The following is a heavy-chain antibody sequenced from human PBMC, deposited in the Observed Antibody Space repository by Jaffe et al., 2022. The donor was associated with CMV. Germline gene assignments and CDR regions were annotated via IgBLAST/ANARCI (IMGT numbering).Heavy chain of an antibody. V-gene: IGHV1-3*01. CDR3: ARDIVVVTATPYYYYMDV. J-gene: IGHJ6*03. Sequence: QVQLVQSGAEVKKPGASVKVSCKASGYTFTSYAMHWVRQAPGQRLEWMGWINAGNGNTKYSQKFQGRVTITRDTSASTAYMELSSLRSEDTAVYYCARDIVVVTATPYYYYMDVWGKGTTVTVSS. CDR2: INAGNGNT. CDR1: GYTFTSYA. D-gene: IGHD2-21*02.